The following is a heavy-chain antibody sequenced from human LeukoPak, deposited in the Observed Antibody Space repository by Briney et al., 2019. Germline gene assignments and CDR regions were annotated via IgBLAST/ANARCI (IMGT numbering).Heavy chain of an antibody. CDR3: ARGRYCSSTSCSYSYYYYYMDV. V-gene: IGHV3-30*02. J-gene: IGHJ6*03. CDR2: IRYDGSNK. D-gene: IGHD2-2*01. CDR1: GFTFSSYG. Sequence: PGGSLRLSCAASGFTFSSYGMHWVRRAPGKGLEWVAFIRYDGSNKYYADSVKGRFTISRDNSKNTLYLQMNSLRAEDTAVYYCARGRYCSSTSCSYSYYYYYMDVWGKGTTVTVSS.